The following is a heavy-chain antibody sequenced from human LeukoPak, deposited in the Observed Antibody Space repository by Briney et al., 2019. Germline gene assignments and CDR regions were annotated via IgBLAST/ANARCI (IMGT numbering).Heavy chain of an antibody. CDR2: ISYDGSNK. V-gene: IGHV3-30*18. CDR1: GFTFSSYG. D-gene: IGHD3-22*01. CDR3: AKATYYYDSSNIQH. J-gene: IGHJ1*01. Sequence: PGRSLRLSCAASGFTFSSYGMHWVRQAPGKGLEWVAVISYDGSNKYYADSVKGRFTISRDNSKNTLYLQMSSLRAEDTAVYYCAKATYYYDSSNIQHWGQGTLVTVSS.